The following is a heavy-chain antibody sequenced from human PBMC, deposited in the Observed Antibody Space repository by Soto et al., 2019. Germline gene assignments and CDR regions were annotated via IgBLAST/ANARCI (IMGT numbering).Heavy chain of an antibody. D-gene: IGHD1-26*01. V-gene: IGHV1-45*02. CDR1: GNTFTYRY. CDR2: ITPFNGDV. J-gene: IGHJ4*02. Sequence: QMQLVQSGAEVKKTGSTVTVSCKALGNTFTYRYLHWVRQAPGQALEGMGWITPFNGDVHYAHKFQERVTITRDRSINTAYMRMSSLRSEDTAMYYCASGGAGSGPFTWELPDHWGQGTLVTVSS. CDR3: ASGGAGSGPFTWELPDH.